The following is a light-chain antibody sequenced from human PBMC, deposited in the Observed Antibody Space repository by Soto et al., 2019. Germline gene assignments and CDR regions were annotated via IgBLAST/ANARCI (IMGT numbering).Light chain of an antibody. CDR1: SPNIGNNY. V-gene: IGLV1-51*01. J-gene: IGLJ2*01. Sequence: QSVLTQPPSVSAAPRQKVTISCSGGSPNIGNNYVSWYQQLPGTAPKLLIYDNDKRPSGIADRFSGSKSGTSATLGITGLQTGDEADYYCGTWDSSLRGVVFGGGTKVTVL. CDR3: GTWDSSLRGVV. CDR2: DND.